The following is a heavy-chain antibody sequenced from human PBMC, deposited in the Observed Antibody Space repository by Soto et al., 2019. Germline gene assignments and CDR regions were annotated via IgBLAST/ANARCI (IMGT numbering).Heavy chain of an antibody. CDR2: IKQDGSEK. J-gene: IGHJ4*02. V-gene: IGHV3-7*01. D-gene: IGHD3-10*01. CDR3: ARAYGSGSLSGY. CDR1: GFTFSSYW. Sequence: EVQLVESGGGLVQPGGSLRLSCAASGFTFSSYWMSWVRQAPGKGLEWVANIKQDGSEKYNVDFVKGRFTISRDNAKNSLYLQMNSLRVEDTAVYYRARAYGSGSLSGYWGQGTLVTVSS.